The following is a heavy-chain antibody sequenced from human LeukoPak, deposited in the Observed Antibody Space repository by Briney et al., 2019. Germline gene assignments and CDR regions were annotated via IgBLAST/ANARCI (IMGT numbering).Heavy chain of an antibody. CDR2: KSLDGNNE. J-gene: IGHJ4*01. D-gene: IGHD1-1*01. V-gene: IGHV3-30-3*01. Sequence: PGRTLSLSCAVSVFTLRNCYTHCVREAPGRGRECVEVKSLDGNNEYYADSVKGRLSLSTDNSMNTLYLQLTSLRTEDTAMYYCARDLSGHWTYDYWGQGTLVTVSS. CDR3: ARDLSGHWTYDY. CDR1: VFTLRNCY.